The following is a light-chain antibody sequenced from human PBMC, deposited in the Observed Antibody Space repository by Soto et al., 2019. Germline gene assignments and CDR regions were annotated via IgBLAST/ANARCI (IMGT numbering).Light chain of an antibody. J-gene: IGKJ4*01. CDR3: QQANSFPLT. CDR2: TGS. CDR1: QGISNW. Sequence: DIQMTQSPSSVSASVGDRVSITCRASQGISNWLAWYQQKPGRAPKLLIYTGSNLQSGVPSRFSGTGSGTDFTLTISSLQPEDVATYYCQQANSFPLTFGRGTKVEIK. V-gene: IGKV1-12*01.